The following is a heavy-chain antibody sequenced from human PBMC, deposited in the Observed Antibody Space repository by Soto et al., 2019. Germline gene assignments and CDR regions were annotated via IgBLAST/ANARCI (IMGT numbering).Heavy chain of an antibody. D-gene: IGHD6-13*01. CDR2: IIPIFGTA. J-gene: IGHJ6*02. Sequence: SVKVSCKASGGTFSSYAISWVRQAPGQGLEWMGGIIPIFGTANYAQKFQGRVTITADESTSTAYMELSSLRSEDTAVYYCARGLRIAAAGRPYYYYGMDVWGQGTTVTVSS. CDR3: ARGLRIAAAGRPYYYYGMDV. CDR1: GGTFSSYA. V-gene: IGHV1-69*13.